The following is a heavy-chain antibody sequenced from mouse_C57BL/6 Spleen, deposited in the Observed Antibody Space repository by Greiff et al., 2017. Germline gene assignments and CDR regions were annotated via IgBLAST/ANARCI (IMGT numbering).Heavy chain of an antibody. CDR1: GFNIKDYY. CDR3: ARGVLLRWFAMDY. J-gene: IGHJ4*01. D-gene: IGHD1-1*02. CDR2: IDPEDGET. Sequence: EVKLMESGAELVKPGASVKLSCTASGFNIKDYYMHWVKPRTEQGLEWIGRIDPEDGETKYAPKFQGKATITADTSSNTAYLQLSSLTSEDTAVYYCARGVLLRWFAMDYWGQGTSVTVSS. V-gene: IGHV14-2*01.